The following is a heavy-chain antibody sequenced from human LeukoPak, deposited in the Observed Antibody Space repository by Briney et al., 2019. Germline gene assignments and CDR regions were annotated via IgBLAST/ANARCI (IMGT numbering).Heavy chain of an antibody. D-gene: IGHD6-6*01. V-gene: IGHV3-48*03. CDR3: ARDLPPSIAARPGAFDI. CDR2: ISSSGSTI. Sequence: PGGSLRLSCAASGFTFSSYEMNWVRQAPGKGLEWVSYISSSGSTIYYADSVKGRFTISRDNAKNSLYLQMNSLRAEDTAVYYCARDLPPSIAARPGAFDIWGQGTMVTVSS. J-gene: IGHJ3*02. CDR1: GFTFSSYE.